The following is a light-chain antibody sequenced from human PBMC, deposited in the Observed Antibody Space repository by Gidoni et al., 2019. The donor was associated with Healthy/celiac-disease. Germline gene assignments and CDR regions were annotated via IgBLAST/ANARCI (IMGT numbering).Light chain of an antibody. J-gene: IGKJ4*01. CDR2: GAS. CDR1: QSVSSN. CDR3: KQYNNWPL. Sequence: EIVLTQSPATLSVSPGERATLSCRASQSVSSNLAWYQQKPGQAPRLLIYGASTRATGIPARCSGSGSGTEFTLTISSLQSEDFAVYYCKQYNNWPLFGGGTKVEIK. V-gene: IGKV3-15*01.